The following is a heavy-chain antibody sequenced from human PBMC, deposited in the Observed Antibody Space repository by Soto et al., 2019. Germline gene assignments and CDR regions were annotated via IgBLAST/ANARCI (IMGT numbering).Heavy chain of an antibody. CDR2: ISSGSGNI. D-gene: IGHD3-10*01. V-gene: IGHV3-48*04. CDR3: ARTYGTGSLNWFDP. Sequence: EVQLVESGGGLVQPGGSLRLSCAASGFIFSSYDMNWVRQALGKGLEWVSYISSGSGNILYADSVKGRFTISRDNAKNSLYLQMNSLRAEDTAVYYCARTYGTGSLNWFDPWGQGTLVTVSS. J-gene: IGHJ5*02. CDR1: GFIFSSYD.